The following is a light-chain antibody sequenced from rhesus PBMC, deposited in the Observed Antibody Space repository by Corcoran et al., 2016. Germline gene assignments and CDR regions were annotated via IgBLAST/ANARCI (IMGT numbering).Light chain of an antibody. J-gene: IGKJ1*01. CDR1: QGISNW. CDR3: QQHDNSPWT. V-gene: IGKV1-69*01. CDR2: RAS. Sequence: DIQMTQSPSSLSASVGDRVTITCRASQGISNWLAWYQQKPGKPPKLLIYRASNLETGVPSRFSGSGSGTDFTLTISRLQPEDIATDYCQQHDNSPWTFGQGTKVEIK.